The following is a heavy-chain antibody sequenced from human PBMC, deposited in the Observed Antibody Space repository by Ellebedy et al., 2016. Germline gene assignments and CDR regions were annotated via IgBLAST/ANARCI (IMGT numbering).Heavy chain of an antibody. D-gene: IGHD4-23*01. Sequence: KVSXXGSGYSFSAYWIGWVRQMPGKGLEWMGIIYPGGSDTKYSPSFQGQVTISADKSISTAYLQWSSLKASDTAMYYCAMGGTYGGKRYYFDYWGQGTLVTVSS. CDR2: IYPGGSDT. V-gene: IGHV5-51*01. J-gene: IGHJ4*02. CDR3: AMGGTYGGKRYYFDY. CDR1: GYSFSAYW.